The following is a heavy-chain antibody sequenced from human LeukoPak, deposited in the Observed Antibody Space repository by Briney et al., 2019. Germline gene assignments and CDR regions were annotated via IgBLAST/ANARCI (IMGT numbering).Heavy chain of an antibody. Sequence: GASVKVSCKASRYTFTGYYMHWVRQAPGQRLEWMGWINPNSGGTNYAQKFQGRVTMTRDTSISTAYMELSRLRSDDTAVYYCARGRRWFGESEGRPYYFDYWGQGTLVTVSS. CDR1: RYTFTGYY. CDR2: INPNSGGT. V-gene: IGHV1-2*02. D-gene: IGHD3-10*01. J-gene: IGHJ4*02. CDR3: ARGRRWFGESEGRPYYFDY.